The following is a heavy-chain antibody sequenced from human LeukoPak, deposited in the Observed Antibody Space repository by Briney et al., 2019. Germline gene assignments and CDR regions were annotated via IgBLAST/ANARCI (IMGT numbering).Heavy chain of an antibody. Sequence: SVKVSCKASGGTFSSYAISWVRQAPGQGLEWMGGIIPIFGTANYAQKFQGRVTITADGSTSTAYMELSSLRSEDTAVYYCARRPHPTTSYSWYRFDPWGQGTLVTVSS. CDR2: IIPIFGTA. D-gene: IGHD2-8*02. CDR3: ARRPHPTTSYSWYRFDP. J-gene: IGHJ5*02. CDR1: GGTFSSYA. V-gene: IGHV1-69*13.